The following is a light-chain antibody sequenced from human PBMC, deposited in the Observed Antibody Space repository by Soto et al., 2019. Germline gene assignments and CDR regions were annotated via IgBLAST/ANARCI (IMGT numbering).Light chain of an antibody. V-gene: IGLV3-21*04. Sequence: SYELTQPPSVSVAPGQTAKITCGGDNIGSKSVNWYQQKPGQAPVVVIYYDSDRPAGIPERFSASNSGNTATLTIDSLEAGDEADYYCQVWGSTSEPYVFGTGTKLTVL. CDR1: NIGSKS. CDR3: QVWGSTSEPYV. J-gene: IGLJ1*01. CDR2: YDS.